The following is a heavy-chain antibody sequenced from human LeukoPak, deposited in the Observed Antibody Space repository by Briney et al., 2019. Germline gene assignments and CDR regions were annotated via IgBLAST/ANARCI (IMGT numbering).Heavy chain of an antibody. Sequence: GGPLGLSCAAPGFTFSSYWMHWFRQAPGKGLGWVSRINRDGSGTSYADSVKGRFTISRDNAKKTLYLQMNSLRAEDTAVYYCARPRYSSGWSWGQGTLVTVSS. CDR1: GFTFSSYW. CDR2: INRDGSGT. CDR3: ARPRYSSGWS. D-gene: IGHD6-19*01. J-gene: IGHJ5*02. V-gene: IGHV3-74*01.